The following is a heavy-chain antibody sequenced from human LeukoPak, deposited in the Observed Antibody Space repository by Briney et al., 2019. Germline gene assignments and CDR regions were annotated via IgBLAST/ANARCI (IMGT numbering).Heavy chain of an antibody. J-gene: IGHJ4*02. Sequence: PSETLSLTCTVSGGSISSYYWSWIRQPPGKGLEWIGYTYYSGSTNYNPSLKSRVTISVDTSKNQFSLKLSSVTAADTAVYYCARLGGYSGYDFFDYWGQGTLVTVSS. CDR1: GGSISSYY. CDR3: ARLGGYSGYDFFDY. D-gene: IGHD5-12*01. CDR2: TYYSGST. V-gene: IGHV4-59*08.